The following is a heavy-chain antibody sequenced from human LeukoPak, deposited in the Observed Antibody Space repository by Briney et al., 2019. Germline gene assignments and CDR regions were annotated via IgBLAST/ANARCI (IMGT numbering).Heavy chain of an antibody. J-gene: IGHJ4*02. CDR2: ISWNSGSI. D-gene: IGHD7-27*01. V-gene: IGHV3-9*01. CDR3: AKLTWGPELYFDC. CDR1: GFTFDDYA. Sequence: PGRSLRLSCAASGFTFDDYAMHWVRQAPGKGLEWVSGISWNSGSIGYADSVKGRFTISRDNAKNSLYLQMNSLRAEDTAIYYCAKLTWGPELYFDCWGQGTLVTVSS.